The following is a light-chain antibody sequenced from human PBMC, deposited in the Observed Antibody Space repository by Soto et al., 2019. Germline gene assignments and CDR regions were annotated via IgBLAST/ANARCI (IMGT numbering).Light chain of an antibody. CDR3: QQYNSYVWT. CDR1: QSISSW. CDR2: DAS. Sequence: DIQMTQSPSTLSASVGDRVTITCLASQSISSWLAWYQQKPGKAPKLLIYDASSLESGVPSRFSGSGSGTEFTLTISSLQPDDFATYYCQQYNSYVWTFGQGTKVEIK. J-gene: IGKJ1*01. V-gene: IGKV1-5*01.